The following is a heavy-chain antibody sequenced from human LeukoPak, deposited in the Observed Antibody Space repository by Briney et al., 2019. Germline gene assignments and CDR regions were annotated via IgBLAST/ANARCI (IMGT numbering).Heavy chain of an antibody. Sequence: ASVKVSCKASGYTFTSYDINWVRQATGQGLEWMGWMNPNSGNTGYAQKFQGRVTMTRDTSTSTVYMELSSLRSEDTAVYYCAQGAVTSRRAFDIWGQGTMVTVSS. CDR3: AQGAVTSRRAFDI. V-gene: IGHV1-8*01. CDR1: GYTFTSYD. J-gene: IGHJ3*02. CDR2: MNPNSGNT. D-gene: IGHD2-2*01.